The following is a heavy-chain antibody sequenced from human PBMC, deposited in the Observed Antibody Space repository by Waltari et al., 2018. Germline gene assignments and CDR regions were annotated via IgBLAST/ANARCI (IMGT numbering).Heavy chain of an antibody. CDR3: ARGRRYCRGTSCYATD. CDR2: MNPNSGKT. J-gene: IGHJ4*02. V-gene: IGHV1-8*02. D-gene: IGHD2-2*01. Sequence: QIQLVQSGAEVKKPGTSVTVSCKASGYPFLSYDINWVRQATGQGPEWMGWMNPNSGKTGYEQKFQGRVTMTSNTSINTVYMELNSLTSDDTAVYYCARGRRYCRGTSCYATDWGQGTLITVSS. CDR1: GYPFLSYD.